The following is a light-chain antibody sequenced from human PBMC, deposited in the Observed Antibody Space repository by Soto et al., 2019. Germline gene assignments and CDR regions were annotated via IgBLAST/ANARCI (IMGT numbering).Light chain of an antibody. J-gene: IGLJ2*01. V-gene: IGLV2-8*01. CDR1: SSDVGAYDA. Sequence: QSVLAQPASVSGSAGQSITISCTGTSSDVGAYDAVSWYQQHPGKAPKLIIYEVTKRPSGVPDRFSGSKSGSTASLTVSGLQAEDEADYYCSSYAGNNNVVFGGGTKVTVL. CDR3: SSYAGNNNVV. CDR2: EVT.